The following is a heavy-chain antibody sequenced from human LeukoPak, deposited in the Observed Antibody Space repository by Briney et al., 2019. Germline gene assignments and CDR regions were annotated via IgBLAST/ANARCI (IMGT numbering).Heavy chain of an antibody. CDR3: ARLPGPSDTSSYLDY. V-gene: IGHV3-53*01. Sequence: QTGGSLRLSCAASGFTVSSNYMSWVRQAPGKGLEWVSVIYSGGSTYYAGSVKGRLTISRDNSKNTLYLQMNSLRAEDTAVYYCARLPGPSDTSSYLDYWGQGTLVTVSS. D-gene: IGHD2-2*01. CDR2: IYSGGST. J-gene: IGHJ4*02. CDR1: GFTVSSNY.